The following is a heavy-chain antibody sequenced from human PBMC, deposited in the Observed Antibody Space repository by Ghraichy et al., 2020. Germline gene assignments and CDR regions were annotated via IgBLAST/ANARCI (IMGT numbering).Heavy chain of an antibody. Sequence: SETLSLTCTVSGGSINTYNYYWGWIRQPPGKGLEWIASIYYSGTPYYNPSLKSRVTISIDTSKNQFSLKLSSVTAADTAVYYCARHVADGIHYFGHWGQGTVVTVSS. J-gene: IGHJ4*02. CDR3: ARHVADGIHYFGH. CDR1: GGSINTYNYY. CDR2: IYYSGTP. D-gene: IGHD5-24*01. V-gene: IGHV4-39*01.